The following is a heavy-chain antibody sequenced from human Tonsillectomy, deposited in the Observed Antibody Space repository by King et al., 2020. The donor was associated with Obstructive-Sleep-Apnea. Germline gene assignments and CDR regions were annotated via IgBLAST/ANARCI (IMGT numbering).Heavy chain of an antibody. Sequence: QLQESGPGLVKPSGTLSLTCAVSGGSISSYNWRSWVRQPPGKGLEWIGEIYHTGSTNYNPSLKSRVTISVDKSKNQFSLKLGSVTAADTAVYYCARDEKGGVFRRYGLDVWGQGTTVTVSS. D-gene: IGHD3-16*01. CDR2: IYHTGST. CDR3: ARDEKGGVFRRYGLDV. J-gene: IGHJ6*02. V-gene: IGHV4-4*02. CDR1: GGSISSYNW.